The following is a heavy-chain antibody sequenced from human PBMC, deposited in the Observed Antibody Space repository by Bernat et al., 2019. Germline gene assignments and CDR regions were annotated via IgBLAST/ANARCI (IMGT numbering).Heavy chain of an antibody. Sequence: QVQLQESGPGLVKPSQTLSLTCTVSGGSISRGGYYWSWIRQHPGKGLEWIGYIYYSGSTYYNPSLKSRVTISVDTSKNQFSLKLSSVTAADTAVYYCARGDVDTAMVIDYWGQGTLVTVSS. D-gene: IGHD5-18*01. V-gene: IGHV4-31*03. CDR2: IYYSGST. J-gene: IGHJ4*02. CDR3: ARGDVDTAMVIDY. CDR1: GGSISRGGYY.